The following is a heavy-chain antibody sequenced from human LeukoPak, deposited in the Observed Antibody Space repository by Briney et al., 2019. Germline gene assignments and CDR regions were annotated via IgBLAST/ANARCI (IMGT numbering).Heavy chain of an antibody. CDR1: GLIFRDYA. D-gene: IGHD3-10*01. J-gene: IGHJ5*01. CDR3: AKGGHYSFFDS. V-gene: IGHV3-23*01. Sequence: PGGSLRLSCAASGLIFRDYAMTWVRQAPGKGLEWVSTVSGKGDETFYADSVKSRFTLSRDNSKNAFYLQMNSLRAEDTALYYCAKGGHYSFFDSWGQGTLVTVSS. CDR2: VSGKGDET.